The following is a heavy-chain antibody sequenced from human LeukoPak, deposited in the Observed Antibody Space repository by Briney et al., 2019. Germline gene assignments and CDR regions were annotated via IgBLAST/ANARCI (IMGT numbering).Heavy chain of an antibody. Sequence: PGGSLRLSCAASGFTFSSYWMSWVRQAPGKGLEWVANIKQDGSEKYYVDSVKGRFTISRDNSKNTLYLQMNSLRAEDTAVYYCAKQHIVVVTATHDYWGQGTLVTVSS. CDR3: AKQHIVVVTATHDY. J-gene: IGHJ4*02. D-gene: IGHD2-21*02. V-gene: IGHV3-7*03. CDR1: GFTFSSYW. CDR2: IKQDGSEK.